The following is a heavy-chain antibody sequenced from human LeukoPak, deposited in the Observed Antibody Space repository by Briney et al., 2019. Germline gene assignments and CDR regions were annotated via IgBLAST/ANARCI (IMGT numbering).Heavy chain of an antibody. D-gene: IGHD6-6*01. CDR2: ISAGGGST. CDR1: GFTFNYYG. CDR3: ARDIIATPPGY. J-gene: IGHJ4*02. V-gene: IGHV3-23*01. Sequence: GGSLRLSCAASGFTFNYYGMNWVRQAPGKGLEWVSTISAGGGSTYYPDSVKGRFTISRDNAKNSLYLQMNSLRAEDTAVYYCARDIIATPPGYWGQGTLVTVSS.